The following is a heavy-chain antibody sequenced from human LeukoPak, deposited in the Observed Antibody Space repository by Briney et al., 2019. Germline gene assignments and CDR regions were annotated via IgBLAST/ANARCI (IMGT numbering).Heavy chain of an antibody. Sequence: PSETLSLTCAVYGGSFSGYYWSWIRQPPGKGLEWIGEINHSGSTNYNPSLKSRVTISVDTSKNQFSLKLSSVTAADTAVYYCASGYDSPAYYYYYIDVWGKGTTVIVSS. D-gene: IGHD5-12*01. CDR1: GGSFSGYY. CDR2: INHSGST. J-gene: IGHJ6*03. V-gene: IGHV4-34*01. CDR3: ASGYDSPAYYYYYIDV.